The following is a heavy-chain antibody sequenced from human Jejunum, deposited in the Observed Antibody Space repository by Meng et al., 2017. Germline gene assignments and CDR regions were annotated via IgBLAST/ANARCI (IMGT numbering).Heavy chain of an antibody. V-gene: IGHV3-20*04. CDR3: ARVEASGSLYYLDY. D-gene: IGHD2-15*01. J-gene: IGHJ4*02. CDR2: INWNGDRR. Sequence: GESLKISCAVSGFTFEDYGMTWVRQAPGKGLECVSNINWNGDRRGYADSVKGRFTISRDNAKNSLYLQMNSLGAEDTALYYCARVEASGSLYYLDYWGQGTLVTVSS. CDR1: GFTFEDYG.